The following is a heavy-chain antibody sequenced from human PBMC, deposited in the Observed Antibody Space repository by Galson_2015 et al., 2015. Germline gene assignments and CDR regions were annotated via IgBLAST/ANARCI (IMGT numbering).Heavy chain of an antibody. V-gene: IGHV6-1*01. Sequence: CAISGDSVSSNSASWNWIRQSPSRGLGWLGRTYYRSKWYYDYAASVKSRIAVNPDTSKNQFSLQLNSVIPEDTAVYYCARDTPSDRWHPDAFDIWGQGTLVTVSS. CDR2: TYYRSKWYY. CDR3: ARDTPSDRWHPDAFDI. CDR1: GDSVSSNSAS. J-gene: IGHJ3*02. D-gene: IGHD2-21*02.